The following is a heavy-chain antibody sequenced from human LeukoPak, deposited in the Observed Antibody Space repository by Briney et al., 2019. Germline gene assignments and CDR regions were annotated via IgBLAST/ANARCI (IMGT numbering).Heavy chain of an antibody. Sequence: GSLRLSCAASGFTFSSYAMSWVRQAPGKGLEWVSAISGSGGSTYYADSVKGRFTISRDNSKNTLYLQMNSLRAEDTAVYYCATLNYYDSSGYPGDYWGQVTLVTGSS. CDR2: ISGSGGST. CDR3: ATLNYYDSSGYPGDY. D-gene: IGHD3-22*01. V-gene: IGHV3-23*01. CDR1: GFTFSSYA. J-gene: IGHJ4*02.